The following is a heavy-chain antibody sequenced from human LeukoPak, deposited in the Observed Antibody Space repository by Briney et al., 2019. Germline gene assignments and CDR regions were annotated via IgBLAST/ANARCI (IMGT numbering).Heavy chain of an antibody. J-gene: IGHJ4*02. CDR2: IYSGGST. D-gene: IGHD3-22*01. CDR3: ARISSGYYS. Sequence: PGGSLRLSCAASGFTFNSYSMNWVRQAPGKGLEWVSVIYSGGSTYYADSVKGRFTISRDSSKNTLYLQMNSLRAEDTAVYYCARISSGYYSWGQGTLVTVSS. CDR1: GFTFNSYS. V-gene: IGHV3-53*01.